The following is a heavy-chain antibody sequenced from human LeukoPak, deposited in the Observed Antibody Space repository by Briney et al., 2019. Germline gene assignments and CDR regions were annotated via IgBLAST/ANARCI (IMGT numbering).Heavy chain of an antibody. V-gene: IGHV4-31*03. D-gene: IGHD2-21*02. CDR3: ARATATNWFDP. J-gene: IGHJ5*02. CDR2: IYYSGTT. Sequence: SETLSLTCTVSGDSISSGAYYWSWIRQHPGKGLEWIGYIYYSGTTYYNPSLKSRLTISVDTSKNQFSLKLSPVTAADTAVYYCARATATNWFDPWGQGTLVTVSS. CDR1: GDSISSGAYY.